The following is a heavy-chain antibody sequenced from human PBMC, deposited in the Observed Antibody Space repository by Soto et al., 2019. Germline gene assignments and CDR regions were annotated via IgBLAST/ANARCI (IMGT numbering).Heavy chain of an antibody. CDR2: IYYSGST. CDR3: ARVMDFWSGYLRLDP. D-gene: IGHD3-3*01. J-gene: IGHJ5*02. Sequence: SETLSLTCTVSGGSISSYYWSWIRQAPGKGLEWIGYIYYSGSTNYNPSLKSRVTTSVDTSKNQFSLKLSSVTAADTAVYYCARVMDFWSGYLRLDPGGQGTLVTVSS. V-gene: IGHV4-59*01. CDR1: GGSISSYY.